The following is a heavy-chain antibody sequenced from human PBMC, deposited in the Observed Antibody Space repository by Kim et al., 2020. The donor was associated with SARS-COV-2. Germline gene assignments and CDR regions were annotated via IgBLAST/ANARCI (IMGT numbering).Heavy chain of an antibody. CDR1: GYTFTSYY. CDR2: INRSGGST. CDR3: AREGGLGYCSGGSCYPRSNWFDP. D-gene: IGHD2-15*01. Sequence: ASVKVSCKASGYTFTSYYMHWVRQAPGQGLEWMGIINRSGGSTSYAQKFQGRVTMTRDTSTSTVYMELSSLRSEDTAVYYCAREGGLGYCSGGSCYPRSNWFDPWGQGTLVTVSS. J-gene: IGHJ5*02. V-gene: IGHV1-46*01.